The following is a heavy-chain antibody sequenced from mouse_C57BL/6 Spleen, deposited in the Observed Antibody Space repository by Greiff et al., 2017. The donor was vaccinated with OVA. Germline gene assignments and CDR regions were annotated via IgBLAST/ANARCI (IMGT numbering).Heavy chain of an antibody. J-gene: IGHJ4*01. CDR1: GYTFTSYW. CDR2: IYPGSGST. CDR3: ARDGNYVKAMDY. V-gene: IGHV1-55*01. D-gene: IGHD2-1*01. Sequence: VQLQQPGAELVKPGASVKMSCKASGYTFTSYWITWVKQRPGQGLEWIGDIYPGSGSTNYNEKFKSKATLTVDTSSSTAYMQLSSLTSEDSAVYCCARDGNYVKAMDYWGQGTSVTVAS.